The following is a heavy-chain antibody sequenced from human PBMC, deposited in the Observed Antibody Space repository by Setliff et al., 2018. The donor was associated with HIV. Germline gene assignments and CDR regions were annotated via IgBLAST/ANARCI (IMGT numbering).Heavy chain of an antibody. V-gene: IGHV4-59*04. CDR2: IYHSGST. D-gene: IGHD6-13*01. Sequence: ASETLSLTCSLSGGSISSYHWNWIRQPPGKGLEWIGSIYHSGSTYYNPSLKSRVTLSVDTSKNQFSLKLSSVTAADTAMYYCAANPGIAPGGDFDYWGQGTLVTVSS. CDR1: GGSISSYH. J-gene: IGHJ4*02. CDR3: AANPGIAPGGDFDY.